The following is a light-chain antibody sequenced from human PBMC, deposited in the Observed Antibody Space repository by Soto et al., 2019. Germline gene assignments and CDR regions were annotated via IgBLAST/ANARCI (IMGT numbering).Light chain of an antibody. J-gene: IGKJ4*01. CDR2: AAS. Sequence: IQLTQALSFLSATVGDRITITCRASQGVRGNLAWYQQKPGKAPKLLISAASSLQSGVPSRFSGSGSGTEFTLTISCLQPEDFATYYCQQLNDYPLTFGGGTKVDIK. V-gene: IGKV1-9*01. CDR3: QQLNDYPLT. CDR1: QGVRGN.